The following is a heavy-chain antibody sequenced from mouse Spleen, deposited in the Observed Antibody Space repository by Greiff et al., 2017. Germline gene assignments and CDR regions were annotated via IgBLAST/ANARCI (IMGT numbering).Heavy chain of an antibody. J-gene: IGHJ2*01. V-gene: IGHV1-76*01. CDR2: IYPGSGNT. Sequence: VQLQQSGAELVGPGASVKLSCKASGYTFTDYYINWVKQRPGQGLEWIARIYPGSGNTYYNEKFKGKATLTAEKSSSTAYMQLSSLTSEDSAVYFCARYYYGKSYWGQGTTLTVSS. CDR3: ARYYYGKSY. D-gene: IGHD1-1*01. CDR1: GYTFTDYY.